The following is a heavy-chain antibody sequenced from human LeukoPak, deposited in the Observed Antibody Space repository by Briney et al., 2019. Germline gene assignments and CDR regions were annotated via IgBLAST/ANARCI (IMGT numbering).Heavy chain of an antibody. CDR2: INYIGSI. D-gene: IGHD2-15*01. Sequence: SETLSLTCDVYGGSFSGYYWTWIRQSPGKGLEWIGEINYIGSINYNPSLKSRVSISVDTSKNQFSLKLSSVTAADTAVYYCARGRGCSGGSCLNWFDPWGQGTLVTVSS. CDR1: GGSFSGYY. J-gene: IGHJ5*02. V-gene: IGHV4-34*01. CDR3: ARGRGCSGGSCLNWFDP.